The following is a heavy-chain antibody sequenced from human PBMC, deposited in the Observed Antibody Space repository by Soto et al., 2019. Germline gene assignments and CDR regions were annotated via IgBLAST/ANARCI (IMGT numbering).Heavy chain of an antibody. CDR3: ATYCGGDCYAAEYFQH. CDR1: GYTFTGYY. CDR2: INPSGGST. J-gene: IGHJ1*01. V-gene: IGHV1-46*01. Sequence: ASGKVSCKASGYTFTGYYMHWVRQAPGQGLEWMGIINPSGGSTSYAQKFQGRVTMTRDTSTSTVYMELSSLRSEDTAVYYCATYCGGDCYAAEYFQHWGQGTLVTVSS. D-gene: IGHD2-21*02.